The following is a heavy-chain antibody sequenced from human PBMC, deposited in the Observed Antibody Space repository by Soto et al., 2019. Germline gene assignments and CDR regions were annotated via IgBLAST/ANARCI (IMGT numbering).Heavy chain of an antibody. CDR2: IYYSGST. Sequence: QVQLQESGPGLVKPSQTLSLTCTVSGGSISSGGYYWSWIRQHPGKRLEWIGYIYYSGSTYYNPSLKRRVTISVDTSKNRFSLKLSSVTAADTAVYYCARAGCSGGSCYSAVKVWGQGTLVTVSS. J-gene: IGHJ4*02. CDR1: GGSISSGGYY. V-gene: IGHV4-31*03. CDR3: ARAGCSGGSCYSAVKV. D-gene: IGHD2-15*01.